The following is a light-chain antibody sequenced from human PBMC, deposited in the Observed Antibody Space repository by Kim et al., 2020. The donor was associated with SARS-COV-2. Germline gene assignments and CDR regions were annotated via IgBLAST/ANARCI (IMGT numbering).Light chain of an antibody. CDR3: QNYYGAPFA. Sequence: DIQMTQSPSSLSASVGDRVTITCRASQGITNYLAWYQQKPGKSPNLLIYSASTLQSGAPSRFSGSGSGTDFTLTITSLQPEDVATYYCQNYYGAPFAFGPGTKVDIK. V-gene: IGKV1-27*01. CDR2: SAS. J-gene: IGKJ3*01. CDR1: QGITNY.